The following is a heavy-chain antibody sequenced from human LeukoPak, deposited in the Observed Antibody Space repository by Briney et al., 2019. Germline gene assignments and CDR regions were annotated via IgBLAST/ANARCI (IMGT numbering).Heavy chain of an antibody. Sequence: GASVKVSCKASGYTFTGYYMHWVRQAPGQGLEWMGWINPNSGGTNYAQKFQGRVTMTRDTSISTAYMELSRLRSDDTAVYYCARGSPFYDSSGGYFDYWGQGTLVTVSS. CDR3: ARGSPFYDSSGGYFDY. V-gene: IGHV1-2*02. J-gene: IGHJ4*02. CDR1: GYTFTGYY. D-gene: IGHD3-22*01. CDR2: INPNSGGT.